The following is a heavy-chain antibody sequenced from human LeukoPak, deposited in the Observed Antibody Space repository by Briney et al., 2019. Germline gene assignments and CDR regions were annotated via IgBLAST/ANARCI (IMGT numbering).Heavy chain of an antibody. CDR3: ARQMDPALVADHYYYGMGV. J-gene: IGHJ6*02. Sequence: GGSLRRSCAASGFIFSSYWMHWVRQAPGKGLVWVSLIKSDGSSTSYADSVKGRFTISRDNAKNTLYLQMNSLRAEDTAVYYCARQMDPALVADHYYYGMGVWGQGTTVTVSS. V-gene: IGHV3-74*01. CDR1: GFIFSSYW. CDR2: IKSDGSST. D-gene: IGHD5-18*01.